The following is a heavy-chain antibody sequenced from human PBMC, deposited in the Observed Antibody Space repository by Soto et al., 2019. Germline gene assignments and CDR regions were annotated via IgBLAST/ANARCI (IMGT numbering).Heavy chain of an antibody. J-gene: IGHJ6*02. D-gene: IGHD2-2*01. CDR1: GFTFSTYV. V-gene: IGHV3-23*01. Sequence: GGSLRLSCAASGFTFSTYVMSWVRQAPGKGLEWVSAISGSGDGTYYADSVKGRFTISRDNSKNTLFLQMDSLRAGDTAVYYCATRRDASYYYYGMDVWGQGTMVTVSS. CDR3: ATRRDASYYYYGMDV. CDR2: ISGSGDGT.